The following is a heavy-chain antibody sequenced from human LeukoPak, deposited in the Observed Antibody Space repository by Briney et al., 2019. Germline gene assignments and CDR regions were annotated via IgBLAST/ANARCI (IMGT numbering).Heavy chain of an antibody. CDR3: ARDVGYCSGGSCYAIDY. CDR2: IWYDGSNK. V-gene: IGHV3-33*08. J-gene: IGHJ4*02. D-gene: IGHD2-15*01. Sequence: GGSLRLSCAASGFTFSSYSMNWVRQAPGKGLEWVAVIWYDGSNKYYADSVKGRFTISRDNSKNTLYLQMNSLRAEDTAVYYCARDVGYCSGGSCYAIDYWGQGTLVTVSS. CDR1: GFTFSSYS.